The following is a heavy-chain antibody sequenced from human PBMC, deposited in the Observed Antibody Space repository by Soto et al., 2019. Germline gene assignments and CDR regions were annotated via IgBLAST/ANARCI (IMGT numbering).Heavy chain of an antibody. CDR2: IIPIFGTT. Sequence: QVQLVQSGAEVKEPGSAVKVSCKAPADSFSSYGISWVRQAPGQGLEWMGGIIPIFGTTNYAEKFQGRVTITEEESTKTAYMELSSLRSEDTALYYCARVFPDGWVEPGVVRGYLDTWGRGTLVTVSS. J-gene: IGHJ4*02. CDR3: ARVFPDGWVEPGVVRGYLDT. D-gene: IGHD3-3*01. V-gene: IGHV1-69*01. CDR1: ADSFSSYG.